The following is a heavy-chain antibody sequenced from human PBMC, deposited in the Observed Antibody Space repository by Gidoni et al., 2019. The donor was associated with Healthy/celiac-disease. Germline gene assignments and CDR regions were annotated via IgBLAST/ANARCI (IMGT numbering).Heavy chain of an antibody. CDR1: GFTFADYA. V-gene: IGHV3-9*01. Sequence: VQLVESGRGLVQPGRSMRLSCAASGFTFADYAMHWVRQAPGKGLEWVSGISWNSGSIGYADSVKGRFTISRDNAKNSLYLQMNSLRAEDTALYYCAKDRGYSYGRGYFDLWGRGTLVTVSS. CDR2: ISWNSGSI. J-gene: IGHJ2*01. D-gene: IGHD5-18*01. CDR3: AKDRGYSYGRGYFDL.